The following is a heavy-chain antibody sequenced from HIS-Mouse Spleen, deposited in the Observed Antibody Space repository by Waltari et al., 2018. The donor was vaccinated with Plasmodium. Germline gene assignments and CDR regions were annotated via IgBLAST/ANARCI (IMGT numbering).Heavy chain of an antibody. CDR1: GFTFSSSW. D-gene: IGHD6-13*01. CDR3: ASSWYWYFDL. J-gene: IGHJ2*01. Sequence: EVQLVESGGGLVQPGGSLRLSCAASGFTFSSSWMSWVRQAPGKGLEWVANRKEDGSEKYYVDSWKGRFTISRDNAKNSLYLQMNSLRAEDTAVYYCASSWYWYFDLWGRGTLVTVSS. V-gene: IGHV3-7*01. CDR2: RKEDGSEK.